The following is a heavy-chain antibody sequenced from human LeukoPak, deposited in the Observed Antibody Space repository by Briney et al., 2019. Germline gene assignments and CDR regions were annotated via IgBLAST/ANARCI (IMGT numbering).Heavy chain of an antibody. CDR1: GFTVSSNY. Sequence: GGSLTLSCAASGFTVSSNYISWVRQAPGKGLEWVSVIFSDGSSYYTDSVKGRFSISIDISKNTLYLQMNSLRAEDTAMYYCARKTPSGGWNFDYWGQGTLVTVSS. CDR3: ARKTPSGGWNFDY. CDR2: IFSDGSS. V-gene: IGHV3-53*01. J-gene: IGHJ4*02. D-gene: IGHD6-19*01.